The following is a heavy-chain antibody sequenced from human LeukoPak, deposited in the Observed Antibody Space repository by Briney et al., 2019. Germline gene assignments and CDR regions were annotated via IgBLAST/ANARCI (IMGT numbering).Heavy chain of an antibody. CDR3: ARWNEGLDY. V-gene: IGHV4-59*01. CDR2: IFESQTT. Sequence: SETLSLTCSVSGGSISNSYWSWIRQPPGKGLEWVGYIFESQTTGYNPSLESRVTISQDTSRNQFSLKLSSVTAADTAVYYCARWNEGLDYWGQGTLVTVSS. J-gene: IGHJ4*02. D-gene: IGHD1-1*01. CDR1: GGSISNSY.